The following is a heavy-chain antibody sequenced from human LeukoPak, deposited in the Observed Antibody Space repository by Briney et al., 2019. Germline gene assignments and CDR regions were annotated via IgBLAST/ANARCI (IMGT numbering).Heavy chain of an antibody. J-gene: IGHJ4*02. Sequence: SETLSLTCAVYGGSFSGYYWSWIRQPPGKGLEWIGEINHSGSTNYNPSLKSRVTMSVDTSKNQFSLKLSSVTAADTAVYYCARGYSSSWYFDYWGQGTLVTVSS. CDR1: GGSFSGYY. CDR3: ARGYSSSWYFDY. D-gene: IGHD6-13*01. CDR2: INHSGST. V-gene: IGHV4-34*01.